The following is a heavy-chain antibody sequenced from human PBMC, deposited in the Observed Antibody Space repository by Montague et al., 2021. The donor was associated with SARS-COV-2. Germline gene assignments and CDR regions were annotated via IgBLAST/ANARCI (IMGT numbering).Heavy chain of an antibody. V-gene: IGHV2-5*01. CDR1: GFSLNTSGVG. J-gene: IGHJ4*02. Sequence: PALVKPTQTLTLTCTFSGFSLNTSGVGVTWVRQPPGKALEWLAFIYWNDYKHYSPSVKSRITITKDTSKNQVVLIMTNMDPVDTGTYYYAHDDVGNRGFEFWGQGTLVTVSS. D-gene: IGHD1-26*01. CDR2: IYWNDYK. CDR3: AHDDVGNRGFEF.